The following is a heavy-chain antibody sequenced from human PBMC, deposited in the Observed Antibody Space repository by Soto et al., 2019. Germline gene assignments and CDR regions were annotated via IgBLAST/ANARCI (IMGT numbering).Heavy chain of an antibody. V-gene: IGHV1-69*13. D-gene: IGHD2-2*01. CDR3: ARGPSPAHYGMDV. Sequence: GASVKVSFKASGGTFCSYAISWVRQAPGQGLEWMGGIIPIFGTANYAQKFQGRVTITADESTSTAYMELSSLRSEDTAVYYCARGPSPAHYGMDVWGQGTTVTVSS. CDR1: GGTFCSYA. J-gene: IGHJ6*02. CDR2: IIPIFGTA.